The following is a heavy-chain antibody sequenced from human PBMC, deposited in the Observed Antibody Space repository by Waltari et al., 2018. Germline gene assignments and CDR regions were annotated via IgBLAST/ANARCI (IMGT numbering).Heavy chain of an antibody. V-gene: IGHV4-59*11. Sequence: QVQLQESGPGLVKPSETLSLTCTVSGGSISSHYWSWVRQPPGKGLEWIGYIYYSGSTNYNPSLKSPFTISVDTSTTQFSLKLSSVTAADTAVYYCARGRYYYGLDYWGQGTLVTVSS. CDR3: ARGRYYYGLDY. CDR1: GGSISSHY. D-gene: IGHD3-10*01. CDR2: IYYSGST. J-gene: IGHJ4*02.